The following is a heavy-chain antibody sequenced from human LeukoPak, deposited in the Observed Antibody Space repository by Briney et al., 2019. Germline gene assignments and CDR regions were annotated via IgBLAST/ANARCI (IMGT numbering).Heavy chain of an antibody. J-gene: IGHJ4*02. D-gene: IGHD4-17*01. CDR1: GFTFSSYA. CDR2: ISGSGGST. V-gene: IGHV3-23*01. CDR3: AKDLYGDLPEYDY. Sequence: GGSLRLSCAASGFTFSSYAMSWVRQAPGKGLEWVSAISGSGGSTYYADSVKGRFTISRDNSKNTLYLQMNRLRAEDTGVYFCAKDLYGDLPEYDYWGQGTLVTVSS.